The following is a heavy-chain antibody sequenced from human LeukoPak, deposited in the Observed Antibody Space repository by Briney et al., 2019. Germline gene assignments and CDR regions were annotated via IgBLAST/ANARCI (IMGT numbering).Heavy chain of an antibody. CDR2: IKKEVSEK. CDR3: ARGGSKSVVPAFYYYYMDV. V-gene: IGHV3-7*01. D-gene: IGHD2-2*01. CDR1: GFTFSSYW. Sequence: GGSLRLSCAASGFTFSSYWMSCVRQAPGEGLEWVGNIKKEVSEKYYVDSVKGRFSLSTDNANNSLYLHMNSLRAEDTAVYYCARGGSKSVVPAFYYYYMDVWGKGTTVTVSS. J-gene: IGHJ6*03.